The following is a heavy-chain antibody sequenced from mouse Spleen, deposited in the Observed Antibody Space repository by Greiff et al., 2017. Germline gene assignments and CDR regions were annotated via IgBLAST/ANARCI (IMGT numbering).Heavy chain of an antibody. D-gene: IGHD4-1*01. CDR1: GYSITSGYY. CDR3: ARDAGFFDY. V-gene: IGHV3-6*01. J-gene: IGHJ2*01. CDR2: ISYDGSN. Sequence: EVKLMESGPGLVKPSQSLSLTCSVPGYSITSGYYWNWIRQFPGNKLEWMGYISYDGSNNYNPSLKNRISITRDTSKNQFFLKLNSVTTEDTATYYCARDAGFFDYWGQGTTLTVSS.